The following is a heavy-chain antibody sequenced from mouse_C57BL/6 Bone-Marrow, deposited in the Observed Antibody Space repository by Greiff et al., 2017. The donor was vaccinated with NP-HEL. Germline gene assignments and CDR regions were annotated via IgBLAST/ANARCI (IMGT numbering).Heavy chain of an antibody. CDR3: ARDYGKTLYAMDY. CDR1: GYSITSGYY. J-gene: IGHJ4*01. D-gene: IGHD1-1*01. Sequence: EVQLVESGPGLVKPSQSLSLTCSVTGYSITSGYYWNWIRQFPGNKLEWMGYISYDGSNNYNPSLKNRISITRDTSKNQFFLKLNSVTTEDTATYYCARDYGKTLYAMDYWGQGTSVTVSS. CDR2: ISYDGSN. V-gene: IGHV3-6*01.